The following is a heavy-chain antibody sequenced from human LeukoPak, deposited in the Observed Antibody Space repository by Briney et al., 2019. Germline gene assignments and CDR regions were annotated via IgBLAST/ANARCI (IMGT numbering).Heavy chain of an antibody. CDR3: ARAPDILTGYNYYFDY. V-gene: IGHV1-69*13. D-gene: IGHD3-9*01. CDR1: GGTFSSYA. J-gene: IGHJ4*02. CDR2: IIPIFGTA. Sequence: ASVKVSCKASGGTFSSYAISWVRQAPGQGLEWIGGIIPIFGTANYAQKFQGRVTITADESTSTAYMELSSLRSEDTAVYYCARAPDILTGYNYYFDYWGQGTLVTVSS.